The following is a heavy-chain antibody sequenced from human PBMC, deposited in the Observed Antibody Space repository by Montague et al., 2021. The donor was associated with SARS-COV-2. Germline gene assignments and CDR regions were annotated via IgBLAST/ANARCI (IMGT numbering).Heavy chain of an antibody. V-gene: IGHV4-59*08. Sequence: SETLSLTCSVSGDAISKYSWGGIRHAPGKGLECIGCIYYSGSTNYNPSLTSRVTISVDTSKNQFSLKLSSVTAADTAVYYCATLPSSITIFGVVQGYYFDEWGQGNLVTVSS. CDR1: GDAISKYS. CDR2: IYYSGST. CDR3: ATLPSSITIFGVVQGYYFDE. D-gene: IGHD3-3*01. J-gene: IGHJ4*02.